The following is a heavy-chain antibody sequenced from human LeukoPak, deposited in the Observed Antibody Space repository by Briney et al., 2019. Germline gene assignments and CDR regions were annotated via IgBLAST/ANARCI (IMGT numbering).Heavy chain of an antibody. CDR1: GGSISSGDYY. J-gene: IGHJ4*02. V-gene: IGHV4-30-4*01. D-gene: IGHD6-13*01. Sequence: SQTLSLTCTVSGGSISSGDYYWSWIRQPPGKGLEWIGYIYYSGSTYYNPSLKSRVTISVDTSKNQFSLKLSSVTAADTAVYYCARGDEAAGYYFDYWGQGTLVTVSS. CDR2: IYYSGST. CDR3: ARGDEAAGYYFDY.